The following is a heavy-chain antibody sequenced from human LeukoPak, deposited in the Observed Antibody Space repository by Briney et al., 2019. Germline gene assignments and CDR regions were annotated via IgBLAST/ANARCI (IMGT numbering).Heavy chain of an antibody. Sequence: GGSLRLSCAASGFTFSSYSMNWVRQAPGKGLEWVSYISSSGSTIYYADSVKGRFTISRDNAKNSLYLQMNSLRAEDTAVYYCAREGRYYYGSGSYSVGYFDYWGQGTLVTVSS. V-gene: IGHV3-48*04. D-gene: IGHD3-10*01. CDR2: ISSSGSTI. CDR1: GFTFSSYS. CDR3: AREGRYYYGSGSYSVGYFDY. J-gene: IGHJ4*02.